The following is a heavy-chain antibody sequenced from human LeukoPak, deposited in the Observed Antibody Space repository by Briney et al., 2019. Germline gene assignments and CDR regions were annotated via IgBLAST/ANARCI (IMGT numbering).Heavy chain of an antibody. CDR1: GVSLSTSGVD. V-gene: IGHV2-5*02. CDR2: IYWDDDK. Sequence: CGPTLVKPRQTLTLTCTFSGVSLSTSGVDVGWIRQPPGNARECLTLIYWDDDKRYSPSLKSRVTINKDTSKNQVVLTMTNMDPVDTATYYCAHRSVVIAFDSWGQGTLVTVSS. D-gene: IGHD3-22*01. CDR3: AHRSVVIAFDS. J-gene: IGHJ4*02.